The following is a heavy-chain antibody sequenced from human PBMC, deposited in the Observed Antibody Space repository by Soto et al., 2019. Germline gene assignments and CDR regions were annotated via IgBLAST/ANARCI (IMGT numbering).Heavy chain of an antibody. CDR1: GYTFTSYD. Sequence: ASVKVSCKASGYTFTSYDINWVRQATGQGLEWMGWMNPNSGNTGYAQKFQGRVTMTRNTSISTAYMELSSLRSEDTAVYYCARGEIAAAGTDHDYWGQGTLVTVSS. CDR3: ARGEIAAAGTDHDY. CDR2: MNPNSGNT. J-gene: IGHJ4*02. V-gene: IGHV1-8*01. D-gene: IGHD6-13*01.